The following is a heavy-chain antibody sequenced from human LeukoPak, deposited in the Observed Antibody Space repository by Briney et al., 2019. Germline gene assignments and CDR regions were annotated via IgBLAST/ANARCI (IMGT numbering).Heavy chain of an antibody. Sequence: SETLSLTCTVSGGSISSYYWSWIRQPPGKGLEWIGYIYYSGSINYNPSLNSRVIISVDTSKNQISLKLNSVTAADTAVYYCAKTYSSNWYGPFDIWGQGTMVTVSS. J-gene: IGHJ3*02. CDR1: GGSISSYY. D-gene: IGHD6-13*01. CDR2: IYYSGSI. V-gene: IGHV4-59*01. CDR3: AKTYSSNWYGPFDI.